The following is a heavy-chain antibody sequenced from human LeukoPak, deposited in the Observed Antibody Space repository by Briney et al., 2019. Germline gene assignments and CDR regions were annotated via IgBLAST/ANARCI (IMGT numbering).Heavy chain of an antibody. D-gene: IGHD1-1*01. CDR2: MNPNSGNT. CDR1: GYTFTSYD. V-gene: IGHV1-8*01. J-gene: IGHJ6*02. Sequence: ASVKVSCKASGYTFTSYDINWVRQATGQGLEWMGWMNPNSGNTGYAQKFQGRATMTRNTSISTAYMELSSLRSEDTAVYYCARGKLERRGIYGIDVWGQGTTVTVSS. CDR3: ARGKLERRGIYGIDV.